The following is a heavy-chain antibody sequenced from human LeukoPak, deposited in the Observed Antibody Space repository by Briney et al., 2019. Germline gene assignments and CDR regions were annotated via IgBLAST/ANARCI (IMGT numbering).Heavy chain of an antibody. Sequence: GSLRLSCASSGFTFRDFYMSWIRQGPGNGLEWISYISSSGSSTNYADSVKGRFTISRDNAKNSLYLQMNSLRAEDTAVYYCARDLIHRSGEADYWGQGTLVTVSS. V-gene: IGHV3-11*05. CDR1: GFTFRDFY. CDR2: ISSSGSST. CDR3: ARDLIHRSGEADY. D-gene: IGHD3-22*01. J-gene: IGHJ4*02.